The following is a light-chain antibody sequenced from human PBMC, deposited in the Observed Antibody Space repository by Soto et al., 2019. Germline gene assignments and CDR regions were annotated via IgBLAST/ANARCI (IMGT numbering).Light chain of an antibody. CDR2: EAL. J-gene: IGKJ5*01. Sequence: ETVLTHSPATLSLSPGERATLSCRASRSISTYLAWYQQKPGQAPRLLIYEALNRATGIPARFSGSGSGTDFTLTISSLEPEDFAVYYCQQRSNWPPITFGQGTRLEIK. CDR1: RSISTY. V-gene: IGKV3-11*01. CDR3: QQRSNWPPIT.